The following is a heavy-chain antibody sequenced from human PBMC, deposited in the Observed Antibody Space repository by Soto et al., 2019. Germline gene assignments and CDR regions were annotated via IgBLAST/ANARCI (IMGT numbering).Heavy chain of an antibody. CDR3: ARDDLVRGVTDYYYGIDV. J-gene: IGHJ6*02. CDR2: ISYDGSNK. CDR1: GFTFSSYA. Sequence: QVQLVESGGGVVQPGRSLRLSCAASGFTFSSYAMHWVRQAPGKGLEWVAVISYDGSNKYYADSVKGRFTISRDNSKNTLFLQMNSLRAEDTAVYYCARDDLVRGVTDYYYGIDVWGQGTTVTVSS. D-gene: IGHD3-10*01. V-gene: IGHV3-30-3*01.